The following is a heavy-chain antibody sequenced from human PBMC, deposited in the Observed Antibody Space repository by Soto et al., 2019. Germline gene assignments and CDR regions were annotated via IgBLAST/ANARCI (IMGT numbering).Heavy chain of an antibody. Sequence: QISLKESGPTLVNPTQTLTLTCTFSGFSLNTGGVGVGWLRQPPGKALVWLALIYWDGDTRYRPSLQSRLTVTADTSYNQVVLSMSSMGPEDTATYFCAHRNVEVVGGSTYTFDYWGQGALVTVSS. D-gene: IGHD2-15*01. V-gene: IGHV2-5*02. CDR1: GFSLNTGGVG. CDR3: AHRNVEVVGGSTYTFDY. J-gene: IGHJ4*02. CDR2: IYWDGDT.